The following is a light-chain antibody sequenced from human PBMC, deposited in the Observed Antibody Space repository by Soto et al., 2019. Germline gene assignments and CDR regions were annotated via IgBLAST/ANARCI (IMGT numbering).Light chain of an antibody. CDR3: QQSYSTPLT. CDR1: QSISSY. CDR2: AAS. J-gene: IGKJ4*01. V-gene: IGKV1-39*01. Sequence: DIQMTQSPSSLSASVGDRVTITCRASQSISSYLNWYQQKPGKAPKLLIYAASSLQSGVPSRFSGSGPRTYFTLTISRLQPEDFATYYCQQSYSTPLTFGGGTKVEIK.